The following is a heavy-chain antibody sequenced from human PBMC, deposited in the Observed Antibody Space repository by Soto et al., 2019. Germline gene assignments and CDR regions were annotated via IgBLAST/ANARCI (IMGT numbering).Heavy chain of an antibody. CDR2: INHSGST. J-gene: IGHJ6*02. CDR3: ARGRDYYGSGSYYYYGMDV. Sequence: PSETLSLTCVVYGGSFSGYYWSWIRQPPGKGLEWIGEINHSGSTNSNPSLKSRVTISVDTSKNQFSLKLSSVTAADTAVYYCARGRDYYGSGSYYYYGMDVWGQGTTVTVSS. CDR1: GGSFSGYY. V-gene: IGHV4-34*01. D-gene: IGHD3-10*01.